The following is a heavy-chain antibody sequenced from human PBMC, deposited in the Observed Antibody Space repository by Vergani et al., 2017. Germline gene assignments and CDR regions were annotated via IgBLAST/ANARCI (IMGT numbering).Heavy chain of an antibody. CDR1: GVTFSSYA. D-gene: IGHD1/OR15-1a*01. J-gene: IGHJ6*03. CDR3: ASKTMPVRYYYYMVG. V-gene: IGHV1-69*01. CDR2: IIPIFGTA. Sequence: QVQLVQSGAEVKKPGSSVKVSCKASGVTFSSYAISWVRQAPGQGLEWMGGIIPIFGTANYAQKFQGRVTITADESTGTAYMELSSLRSEDTAVYYCASKTMPVRYYYYMVGWRKGTTVTVSS.